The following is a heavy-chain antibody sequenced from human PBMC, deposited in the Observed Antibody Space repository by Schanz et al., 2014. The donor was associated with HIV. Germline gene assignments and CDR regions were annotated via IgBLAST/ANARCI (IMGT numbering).Heavy chain of an antibody. CDR3: ARAAFSSEYYYGMDV. J-gene: IGHJ6*02. CDR2: IIPVFGTT. D-gene: IGHD3-3*02. V-gene: IGHV1-69*01. Sequence: QVQLVQSGAEVKKPGSSVKVSCKASGGSFSSYAINWVRQAPGQGLEWMGGIIPVFGTTDYAQKFQGRVTITADESTSTAYMELSSLRSADTAVYFCARAAFSSEYYYGMDVWGQGTTVTVSS. CDR1: GGSFSSYA.